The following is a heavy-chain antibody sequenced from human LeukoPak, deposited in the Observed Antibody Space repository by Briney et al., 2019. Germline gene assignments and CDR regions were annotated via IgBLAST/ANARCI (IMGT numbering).Heavy chain of an antibody. V-gene: IGHV3-30*02. Sequence: GGSLRLSCAASGFTFSSYGMHWVRQAPGKGLEWVAFIRYDGSNKYYADSVKGRFTISRDNSKNTLYLQMSSLRAEDTAVYYCAKALEMATISSDHWGQGTLVTVSS. J-gene: IGHJ4*02. CDR2: IRYDGSNK. D-gene: IGHD5-24*01. CDR3: AKALEMATISSDH. CDR1: GFTFSSYG.